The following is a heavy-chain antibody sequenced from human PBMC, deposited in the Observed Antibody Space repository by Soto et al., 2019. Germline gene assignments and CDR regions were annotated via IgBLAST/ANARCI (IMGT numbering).Heavy chain of an antibody. CDR1: GGSISSSIYY. CDR3: ARDRGRTAALDY. J-gene: IGHJ4*02. D-gene: IGHD6-13*01. V-gene: IGHV4-61*01. CDR2: IYYNGKT. Sequence: SETLSLTCAVSGGSISSSIYYGGWIRQSPGKGLEWIGYIYYNGKTNYNPSLKSRVTILVDTSKNQFSLKLSSVTAADTAVYYCARDRGRTAALDYWGQGNLVTVSS.